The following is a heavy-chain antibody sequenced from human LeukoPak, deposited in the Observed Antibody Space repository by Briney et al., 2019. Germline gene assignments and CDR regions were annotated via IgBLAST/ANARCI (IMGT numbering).Heavy chain of an antibody. CDR3: ARMFGNSRSY. J-gene: IGHJ4*02. Sequence: GGSLRLSYAASGFTFSNYAMNWVRQAPGKGLECVSSITSSNNIYYADSVKGRLTISRDNAQNSLYLQMNSLRAEDTAVYYCARMFGNSRSYWGQGTLVTVSS. D-gene: IGHD3-10*02. V-gene: IGHV3-69-1*01. CDR2: ITSSNNI. CDR1: GFTFSNYA.